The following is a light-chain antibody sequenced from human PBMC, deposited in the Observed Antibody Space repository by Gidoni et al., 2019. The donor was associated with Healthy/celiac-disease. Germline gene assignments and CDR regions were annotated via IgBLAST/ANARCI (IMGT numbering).Light chain of an antibody. CDR3: MQALQTPLFT. CDR1: QSLLHSNGYNY. J-gene: IGKJ3*01. CDR2: LGS. V-gene: IGKV2-28*01. Sequence: ESVMTQSPLYLPVTPGEPASISCRSSQSLLHSNGYNYLDWYLQKPGQSPQLLIYLGSNRASGVPDRFSGSGSGTDFTLTISRVEAEDVGVYYCMQALQTPLFTFGPGTNVDIK.